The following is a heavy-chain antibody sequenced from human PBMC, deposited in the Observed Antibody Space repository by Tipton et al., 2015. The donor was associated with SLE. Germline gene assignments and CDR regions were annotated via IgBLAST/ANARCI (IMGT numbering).Heavy chain of an antibody. CDR1: SDSITGYY. CDR3: TRIGYNEYDV. V-gene: IGHV4-4*07. D-gene: IGHD5-18*01. J-gene: IGHJ6*02. CDR2: MYASGSI. Sequence: TLSLTCTISSDSITGYYWSWIRQPAGKGLEWIGHMYASGSITYNPSLKSRVIMSIDTSQNQFSLKLSSVTAADTAVYYCTRIGYNEYDVWGRGTTVTVSS.